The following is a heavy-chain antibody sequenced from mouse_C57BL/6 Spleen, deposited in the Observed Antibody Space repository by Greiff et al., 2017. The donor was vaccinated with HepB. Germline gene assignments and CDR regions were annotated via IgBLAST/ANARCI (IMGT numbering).Heavy chain of an antibody. V-gene: IGHV1-55*01. Sequence: QVQLQQPGAELVKPGASVKMSCKASGYTFTSYWITWVKQRPGQGLEWIGDIYPGSGSTNYNEKFKSKATMTVDTSSSTAYMQLSSLTSEDAAVYYGATYDSNYGYFDVWGTGTTVTVSS. J-gene: IGHJ1*03. CDR3: ATYDSNYGYFDV. CDR1: GYTFTSYW. D-gene: IGHD2-5*01. CDR2: IYPGSGST.